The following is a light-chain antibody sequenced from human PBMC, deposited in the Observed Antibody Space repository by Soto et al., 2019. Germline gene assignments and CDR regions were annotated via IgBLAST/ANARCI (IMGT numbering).Light chain of an antibody. Sequence: EIVLTQSPGTLSLSQGERATLSCRASQSVSSSYLAWYQQKPGQAPRLLIYGASSRATGIPDRFSGSGSGTDFTLTISRLEPEDFAVYYCQQYGSSFMYTFGQGTKLEIK. V-gene: IGKV3-20*01. CDR2: GAS. J-gene: IGKJ2*01. CDR3: QQYGSSFMYT. CDR1: QSVSSSY.